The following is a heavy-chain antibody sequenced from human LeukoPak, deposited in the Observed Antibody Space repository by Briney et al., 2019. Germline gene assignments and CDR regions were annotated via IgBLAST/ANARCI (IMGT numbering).Heavy chain of an antibody. D-gene: IGHD6-19*01. CDR1: GYSISSGYY. CDR3: ARRNEAVAGRISDY. CDR2: INHSGST. V-gene: IGHV4-38-2*02. J-gene: IGHJ4*02. Sequence: SETLSLTCTVSGYSISSGYYWGWIRQPPGKGLEWIGEINHSGSTNYNPSLKSRVAISVDTSKNQFSLKLSSVTAADTAVYYCARRNEAVAGRISDYWGQGTLVTVSS.